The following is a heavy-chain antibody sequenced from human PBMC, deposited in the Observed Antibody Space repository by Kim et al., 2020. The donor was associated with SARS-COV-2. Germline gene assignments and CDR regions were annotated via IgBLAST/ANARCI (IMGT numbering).Heavy chain of an antibody. CDR3: ARDPDILTGYDYCYYYGMDV. CDR2: ISSSSSYI. CDR1: GFTFSSYS. J-gene: IGHJ6*02. D-gene: IGHD3-9*01. Sequence: GGSLRLSCAASGFTFSSYSMNWVRQAPGKGLEWVSSISSSSSYIYYADSVKGRFTISRDNAKNSLYLQMNSLRAEDTAVYYCARDPDILTGYDYCYYYGMDVWGQGTTVTVSS. V-gene: IGHV3-21*01.